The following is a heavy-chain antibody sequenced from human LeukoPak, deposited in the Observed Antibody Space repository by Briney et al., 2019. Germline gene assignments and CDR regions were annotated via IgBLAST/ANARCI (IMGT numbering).Heavy chain of an antibody. CDR2: TNLDGGGK. D-gene: IGHD6-13*01. V-gene: IGHV3-7*05. CDR1: GFTFSSYW. Sequence: PGGSLRLSCAASGFTFSSYWMSWVRQAPGIGLEWVATTNLDGGGKYYVDSVKGRFTISRDNAKNSLHLQMNSLRGEDTAVYYCAGYSSWFYFDYWGQGTLVTVSS. CDR3: AGYSSWFYFDY. J-gene: IGHJ4*02.